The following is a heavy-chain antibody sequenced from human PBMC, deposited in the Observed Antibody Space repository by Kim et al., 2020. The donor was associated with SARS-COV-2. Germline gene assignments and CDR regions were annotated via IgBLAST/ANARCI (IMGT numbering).Heavy chain of an antibody. J-gene: IGHJ5*02. CDR3: ARFVRGGTAYNWFDP. CDR2: IYYSGST. D-gene: IGHD1-1*01. V-gene: IGHV4-59*13. CDR1: GGSISSYY. Sequence: SETLSLTCTVSGGSISSYYWSWIRQPPGKGLEWIGYIYYSGSTNYNPTLKSRGTISVDTSKNQFSLNLNSVTAADTAVYYCARFVRGGTAYNWFDPWGQGTLVTVSS.